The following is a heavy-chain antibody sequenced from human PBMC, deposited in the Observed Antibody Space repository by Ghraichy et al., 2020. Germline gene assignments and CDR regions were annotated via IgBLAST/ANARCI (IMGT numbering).Heavy chain of an antibody. Sequence: SETLSLTCGVSGGSITTGGYSWTWIRQAPGKGLEWIGYIYYGGSAHLNPSLRSRVTISVDGSRNRFSLDVTSVTAADAAVYYCAILASHGVDVWGQGTTVAVSS. CDR3: AILASHGVDV. D-gene: IGHD3-3*01. J-gene: IGHJ6*02. CDR2: IYYGGSA. V-gene: IGHV4-30-2*01. CDR1: GGSITTGGYS.